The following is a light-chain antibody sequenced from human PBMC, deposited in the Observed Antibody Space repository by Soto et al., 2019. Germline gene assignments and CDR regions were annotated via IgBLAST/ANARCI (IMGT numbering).Light chain of an antibody. CDR3: QQYGISPT. CDR2: DVS. V-gene: IGKV3-20*01. Sequence: EIVLTQSPGTLSLSPGERATLSCRSSHSVTSNYLAWFRQKPGQAPRLFSSDVSTRATGIPDRFSGSGSGTDCTLTISRLEPVDFAVYYCQQYGISPTFGQGTKVEIK. CDR1: HSVTSNY. J-gene: IGKJ1*01.